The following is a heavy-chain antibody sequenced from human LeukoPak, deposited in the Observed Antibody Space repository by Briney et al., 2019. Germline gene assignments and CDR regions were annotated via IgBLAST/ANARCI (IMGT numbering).Heavy chain of an antibody. Sequence: GASVNVSCKASGGTFISYAISWVRQAPGQGRKWMGRIIPRLDIANSAQSFQGRVTITADKSTSKAYMELSSLRSDDTAVYYCGREWYDILTGYQGFQLDYWGQGSLVTVSS. CDR1: GGTFISYA. CDR3: GREWYDILTGYQGFQLDY. V-gene: IGHV1-69*04. CDR2: IIPRLDIA. D-gene: IGHD3-9*01. J-gene: IGHJ4*02.